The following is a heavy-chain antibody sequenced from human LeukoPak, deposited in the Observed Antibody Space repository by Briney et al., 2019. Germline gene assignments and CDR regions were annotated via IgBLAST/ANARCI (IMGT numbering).Heavy chain of an antibody. Sequence: GGSLRLSCAASGFTFSSYGMHWVRQAPGKGLEWVAFIRYDGSNKYYADSVKGRFTISRDNSKNTLYLQMNSLRAEDTAVYYCGKDYCTGGYGSVDYWGEGTLVTVSS. V-gene: IGHV3-30*02. J-gene: IGHJ4*02. CDR1: GFTFSSYG. D-gene: IGHD3-10*01. CDR3: GKDYCTGGYGSVDY. CDR2: IRYDGSNK.